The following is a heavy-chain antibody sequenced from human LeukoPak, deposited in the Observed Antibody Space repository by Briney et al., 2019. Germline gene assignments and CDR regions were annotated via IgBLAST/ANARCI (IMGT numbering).Heavy chain of an antibody. CDR2: VYYSGST. V-gene: IGHV4-39*07. D-gene: IGHD6-19*01. CDR1: GGSISSSSYY. J-gene: IGHJ4*02. CDR3: ASQPTAGYSSGWYRA. Sequence: SETLSLTCTVSGGSISSSSYYWGWIRQPPGKGLEWIGSVYYSGSTYYNPSLKSRVTISVDTSKNQFSLKLSSVTAADTAVYYCASQPTAGYSSGWYRAWGQGTLVTVSS.